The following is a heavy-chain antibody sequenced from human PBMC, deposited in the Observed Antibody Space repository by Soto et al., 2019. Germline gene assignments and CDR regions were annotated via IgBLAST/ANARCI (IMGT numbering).Heavy chain of an antibody. CDR2: INPNSGAT. D-gene: IGHD3-3*01. Sequence: SVKVSCKASGYTFTGYFMHWVRQAPGQGLEWMGWINPNSGATKYAQKFQGRVTLSRDTSISTAYMELSGLRSDDTAVYYCARGGGTILAPLPWGQGTLVTVSS. V-gene: IGHV1-2*02. CDR1: GYTFTGYF. J-gene: IGHJ5*02. CDR3: ARGGGTILAPLP.